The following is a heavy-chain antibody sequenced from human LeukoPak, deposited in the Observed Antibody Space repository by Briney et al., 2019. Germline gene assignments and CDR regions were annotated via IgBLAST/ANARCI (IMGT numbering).Heavy chain of an antibody. V-gene: IGHV4-34*01. CDR2: INHSGSA. D-gene: IGHD3-10*01. J-gene: IGHJ5*02. CDR3: ATDRSQWFGEFNWFDP. Sequence: SETLSLTCAVYGGSFSGYSWTWIRQAPGKGLEWIGEINHSGSANYNPSLRSRVNISVDRSKTQISLNLSSVTAADTAVYYCATDRSQWFGEFNWFDPWGQGTLVTVSA. CDR1: GGSFSGYS.